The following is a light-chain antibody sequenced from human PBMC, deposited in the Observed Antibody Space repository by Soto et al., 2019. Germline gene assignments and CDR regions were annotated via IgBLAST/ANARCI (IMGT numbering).Light chain of an antibody. CDR3: QQYGNAPFT. CDR1: QSVSSSY. J-gene: IGKJ3*01. CDR2: GAS. V-gene: IGKV3-20*01. Sequence: EIVLTQSPGTLSFSPGERATLTCRASQSVSSSYLAWFQQKPGQAPRLLIYGASSRATGIPDRFSGSGSGKDFTLTISRLEAEDFAVYYCQQYGNAPFTFGPGTKVDIK.